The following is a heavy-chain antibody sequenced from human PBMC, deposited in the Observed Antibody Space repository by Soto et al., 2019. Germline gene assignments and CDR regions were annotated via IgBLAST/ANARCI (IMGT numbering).Heavy chain of an antibody. CDR3: VRAVGPGGMDV. J-gene: IGHJ6*02. CDR1: GGTFSSYT. V-gene: IGHV1-69*02. Sequence: QVQLVQSGAEVKKPGSSVKVSCKASGGTFSSYTISWVRQAPGQGLEWMGRIIPILGIANYAQKFQGRVTITADQATSTDYMELSRLRSEDTAVYYCVRAVGPGGMDVWGQGTTVTVSS. CDR2: IIPILGIA.